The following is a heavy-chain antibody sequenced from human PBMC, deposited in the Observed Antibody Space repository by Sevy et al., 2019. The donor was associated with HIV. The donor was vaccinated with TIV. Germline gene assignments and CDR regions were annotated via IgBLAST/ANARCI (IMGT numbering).Heavy chain of an antibody. CDR3: AKPGKFSGSYLDASDI. CDR1: GFTFSKYG. D-gene: IGHD1-26*01. J-gene: IGHJ3*02. CDR2: ISYAGGYK. Sequence: GGSLRLSCSASGFTFSKYGMHWVRQAPGKGLEWVAVISYAGGYKYYADSVKGRFTISKVNFKNTLYLQMYSLRAEDTAIYYCAKPGKFSGSYLDASDIWGQGTMVTVSS. V-gene: IGHV3-30*18.